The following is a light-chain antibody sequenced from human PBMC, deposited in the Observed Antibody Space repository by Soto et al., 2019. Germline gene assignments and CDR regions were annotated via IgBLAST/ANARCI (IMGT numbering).Light chain of an antibody. J-gene: IGKJ1*01. Sequence: EIVLTQSPGTLSLSPGERATLSCRASESVTSSYLAWYQQKPGQAPRRLIYGASSRVTGIPDRFSGSGSGIDFTLTINRLEPEDFAVYYYQQYGSSPPWTVGQGTNVELK. V-gene: IGKV3-20*01. CDR2: GAS. CDR1: ESVTSSY. CDR3: QQYGSSPPWT.